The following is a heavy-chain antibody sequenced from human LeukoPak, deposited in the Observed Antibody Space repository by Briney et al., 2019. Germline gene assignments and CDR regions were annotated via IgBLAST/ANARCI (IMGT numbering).Heavy chain of an antibody. CDR1: GYTFTAYY. D-gene: IGHD6-13*01. J-gene: IGHJ5*02. Sequence: GASVKVSCKPSGYTFTAYYLHWVRQAPGQGLEWMGWNNPTSGGTHYAQKFQGRVTMTRDTSISTAYMELSSLTSDDTAVYYCAREGIAEPDTNWFDPWGQGTLVTVSS. CDR2: NNPTSGGT. V-gene: IGHV1-2*02. CDR3: AREGIAEPDTNWFDP.